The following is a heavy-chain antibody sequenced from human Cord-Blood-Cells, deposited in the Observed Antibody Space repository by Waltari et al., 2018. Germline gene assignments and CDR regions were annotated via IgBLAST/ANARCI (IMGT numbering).Heavy chain of an antibody. CDR1: GGPISSGGYY. Sequence: QVQLQESGPGLVKPSQTLSLTCTVPGGPISSGGYYWSWVRYHPGKGLEWIGYIYYSGSTYYNPSLKSRVTISVDTSKNQFSLKLSSVTAADTAVYYCARGDYYGSGSYYKFVYWGQGTLVTVSS. CDR3: ARGDYYGSGSYYKFVY. CDR2: IYYSGST. V-gene: IGHV4-31*03. J-gene: IGHJ4*02. D-gene: IGHD3-10*01.